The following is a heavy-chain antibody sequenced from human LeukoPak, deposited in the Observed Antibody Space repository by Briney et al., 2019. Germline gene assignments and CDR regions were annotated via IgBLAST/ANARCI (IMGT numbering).Heavy chain of an antibody. CDR2: IYSGGRT. J-gene: IGHJ4*02. V-gene: IGHV3-66*02. Sequence: GGYLRLSCAASGFSVSRNYMTWVRQAPGKGLEWVSVIYSGGRTDYEDSVKGRFTISRDSSKNTLYLQMNSLRAEDTAVYYCTRDVIRGTNLGYWGQGTLVTVSS. CDR1: GFSVSRNY. D-gene: IGHD3-10*01. CDR3: TRDVIRGTNLGY.